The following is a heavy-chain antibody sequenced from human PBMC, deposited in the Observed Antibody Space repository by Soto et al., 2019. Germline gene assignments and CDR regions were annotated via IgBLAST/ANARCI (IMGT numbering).Heavy chain of an antibody. Sequence: ASVKVSCKASGFTFTRYSMNWVRQAPGKGLEWVSSISSTTNYIYYADSMKGRFTVSRDNAKNSVYLEMNSLSAEDTAVYYCARESEDLTSNFDYWGQGTLVTVSS. CDR2: ISSTTNYI. J-gene: IGHJ4*02. CDR3: ARESEDLTSNFDY. CDR1: GFTFTRYS. V-gene: IGHV3-21*01.